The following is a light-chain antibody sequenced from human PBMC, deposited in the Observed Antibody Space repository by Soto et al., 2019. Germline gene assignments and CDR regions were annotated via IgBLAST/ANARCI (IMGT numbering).Light chain of an antibody. CDR3: QQRSNWPPYT. Sequence: EIVLTQSPATLSLSPGERATLSCRASQSVSSYLDWYQQNPGQAPRLLIYDASNRATGIPVRFSGSGSGTDLTLTISRLEPEDFAVYYCQQRSNWPPYTFGQGTTLELK. CDR1: QSVSSY. V-gene: IGKV3-11*01. CDR2: DAS. J-gene: IGKJ2*01.